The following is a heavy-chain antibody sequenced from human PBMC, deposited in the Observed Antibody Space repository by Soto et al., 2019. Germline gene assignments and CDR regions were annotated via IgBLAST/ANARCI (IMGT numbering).Heavy chain of an antibody. CDR2: ISSNGDST. Sequence: GGSLRLSCSASGFAFTRFAMLWVRQAPGKGLEYVSGISSNGDSTDYADSVRGRLTLSRDNSKNTVFLQMSSLRPEDTAVYYCVKESGSRVAGYFQHCGPGTLVTVSS. CDR1: GFAFTRFA. D-gene: IGHD1-26*01. CDR3: VKESGSRVAGYFQH. V-gene: IGHV3-64D*06. J-gene: IGHJ1*01.